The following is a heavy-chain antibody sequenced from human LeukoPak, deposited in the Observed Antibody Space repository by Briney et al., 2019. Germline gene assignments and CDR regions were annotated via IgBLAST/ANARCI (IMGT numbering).Heavy chain of an antibody. Sequence: GGSLRLSCAASGFTFSSYGMSWVRQAPGKGLEWVSAISGSGGSTYYADSVKGRFTISRDNSKNTLYLQMNSLRAEDTAVYYSAKDLSYPSVDTAMPGVLGFFDYWGQGTLVTVSS. V-gene: IGHV3-23*01. CDR2: ISGSGGST. CDR1: GFTFSSYG. J-gene: IGHJ4*02. CDR3: AKDLSYPSVDTAMPGVLGFFDY. D-gene: IGHD5-18*01.